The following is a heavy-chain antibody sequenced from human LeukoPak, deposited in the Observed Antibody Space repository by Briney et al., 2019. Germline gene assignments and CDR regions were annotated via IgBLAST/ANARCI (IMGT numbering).Heavy chain of an antibody. CDR1: GFTFSSYA. CDR2: ISGSGGST. Sequence: QPGGSLRLSCAASGFTFSSYAMSWVRQAPGKGLEWVSGISGSGGSTYYADSVKGRFTISRDNSKNTLYLQMTSLRAEDTAVYYCAKDLVWIVVGSFDYWGQGTLVTVSS. D-gene: IGHD3-22*01. CDR3: AKDLVWIVVGSFDY. J-gene: IGHJ4*02. V-gene: IGHV3-23*01.